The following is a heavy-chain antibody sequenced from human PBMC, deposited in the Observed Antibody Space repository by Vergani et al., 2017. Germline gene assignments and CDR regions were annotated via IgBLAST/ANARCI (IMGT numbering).Heavy chain of an antibody. V-gene: IGHV3-48*02. CDR2: ISSSSSTI. CDR3: ARGLLWFGQWYGMDV. D-gene: IGHD3-10*01. J-gene: IGHJ6*02. Sequence: EVQLVESGGGLVQPGGSLRLSCAASGFTFSSYSMNWVRQAPGKGLEWVSYISSSSSTIYYVDSVKGRFTISRDNAKNSLYLQMNSLRDEDTAVYYCARGLLWFGQWYGMDVWGQGTTVTVSS. CDR1: GFTFSSYS.